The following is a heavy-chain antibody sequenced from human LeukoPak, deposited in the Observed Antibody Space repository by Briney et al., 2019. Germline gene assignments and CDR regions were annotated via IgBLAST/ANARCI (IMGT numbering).Heavy chain of an antibody. Sequence: SETLSLTCTVSGGSISSSSYYWGWIRQPPGKGLEWIGSIYYSGSTYYNPSLKSRVTISVDTSKNQFSLKLSSVTAADTAVYYCARGGVSMFVGYNWFDPWGQGTLVTVSS. CDR1: GGSISSSSYY. CDR3: ARGGVSMFVGYNWFDP. V-gene: IGHV4-39*07. J-gene: IGHJ5*02. D-gene: IGHD3-10*02. CDR2: IYYSGST.